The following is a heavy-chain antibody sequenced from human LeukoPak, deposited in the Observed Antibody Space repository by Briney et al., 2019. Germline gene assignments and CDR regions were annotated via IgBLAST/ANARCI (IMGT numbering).Heavy chain of an antibody. CDR2: INHSGST. Sequence: MTSETLSLTCAVYGGSFSGYYWSWIRQPPGKGLEWIGEINHSGSTNYNPSLKSRVTISVDTSKNQFSLKLSSVTAADTAVYYCARLKARPGYYYGTDVWGQGTTVTVSS. CDR1: GGSFSGYY. V-gene: IGHV4-34*01. J-gene: IGHJ6*02. D-gene: IGHD6-6*01. CDR3: ARLKARPGYYYGTDV.